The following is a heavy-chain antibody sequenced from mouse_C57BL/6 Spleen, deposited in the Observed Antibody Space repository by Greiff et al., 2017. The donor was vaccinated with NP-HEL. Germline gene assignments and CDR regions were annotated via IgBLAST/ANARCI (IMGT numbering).Heavy chain of an antibody. D-gene: IGHD1-1*01. J-gene: IGHJ3*01. V-gene: IGHV1-69*01. CDR1: GYTFTSYW. Sequence: QVQLKQPGAELVMPGASVKLSCKASGYTFTSYWMHWVKQRPGQGLEWIGEIDPSDSYTNYNQKFKGKSTLTVDKSSSTAYMQLSSLTSEDSAVYYCANYGSSYPWFAYWGQGTLVTVSA. CDR3: ANYGSSYPWFAY. CDR2: IDPSDSYT.